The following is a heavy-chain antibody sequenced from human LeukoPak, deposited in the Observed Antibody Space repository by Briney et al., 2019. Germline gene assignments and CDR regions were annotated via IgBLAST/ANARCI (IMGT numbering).Heavy chain of an antibody. CDR1: GFTFNNYW. J-gene: IGHJ6*03. CDR2: INTDGSST. V-gene: IGHV3-74*01. Sequence: GGSLRLSCAASGFTFNNYWMHWVRQAPGKGLVWVSRINTDGSSTTYADSVKGRFTISRDNSKNTLYLQMNNLRAEDTAVYYCAKGGGYEAQYYYYYMDVWGKGTTVTISS. D-gene: IGHD5-12*01. CDR3: AKGGGYEAQYYYYYMDV.